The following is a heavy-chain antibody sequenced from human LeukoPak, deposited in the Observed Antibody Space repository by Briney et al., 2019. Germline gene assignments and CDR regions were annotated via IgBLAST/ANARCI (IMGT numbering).Heavy chain of an antibody. CDR2: INSDGSTT. D-gene: IGHD1-14*01. CDR3: ARGTATADGTRLVDC. CDR1: GFTFSSRW. Sequence: GGSLRLSCAASGFTFSSRWMHWVRQAPGKGLVWVSRINSDGSTTTYADSVKGRVTISRDNTKNTLYLQMNSLRVEDTAAYYCARGTATADGTRLVDCWGQGTQVTVSS. V-gene: IGHV3-74*01. J-gene: IGHJ4*02.